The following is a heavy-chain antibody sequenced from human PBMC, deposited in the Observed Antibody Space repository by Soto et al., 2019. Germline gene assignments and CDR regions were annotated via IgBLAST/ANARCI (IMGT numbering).Heavy chain of an antibody. CDR3: AKDRGSGSLAWFDP. CDR2: ISNDGSYN. Sequence: PGGSLRLSCEVSGFTFSSYGMHWVRQPPGKGLEWVAVISNDGSYNYYPDSVKGRFTISRDNSKNTLYLQMSSLRAEDTAVYYCAKDRGSGSLAWFDPWGQGTLVTVSS. V-gene: IGHV3-30*18. D-gene: IGHD1-26*01. CDR1: GFTFSSYG. J-gene: IGHJ5*02.